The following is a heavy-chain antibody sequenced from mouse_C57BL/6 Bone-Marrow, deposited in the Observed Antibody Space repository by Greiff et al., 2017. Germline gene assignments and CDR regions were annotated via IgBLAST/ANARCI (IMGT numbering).Heavy chain of an antibody. CDR3: ARSSGYPFAY. D-gene: IGHD3-2*02. V-gene: IGHV1-50*01. Sequence: QVQLQQPGAELVKPGASVKLSCKASGYTFTSYWMQWVKQRPGQGLEWIGEIDPSDSYTNYNQQFKGKATLTVDTSSSTSYMQRSSLTSEDSAVYYCARSSGYPFAYWGQGTLVTVSA. CDR1: GYTFTSYW. J-gene: IGHJ3*01. CDR2: IDPSDSYT.